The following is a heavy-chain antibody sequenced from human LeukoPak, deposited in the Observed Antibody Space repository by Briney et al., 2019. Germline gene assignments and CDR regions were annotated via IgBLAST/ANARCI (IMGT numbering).Heavy chain of an antibody. Sequence: PGGSLRLSCAASAFIFSDYSMNWVRQAPGKGLEWISYISGRSSTIYYADSARGRFAISRDNAKNSMYLQMNSLRAEDTAVYYCARDRLTSGSYFFDYWGQGTLVTVSS. CDR3: ARDRLTSGSYFFDY. CDR1: AFIFSDYS. D-gene: IGHD1-26*01. J-gene: IGHJ4*02. CDR2: ISGRSSTI. V-gene: IGHV3-48*01.